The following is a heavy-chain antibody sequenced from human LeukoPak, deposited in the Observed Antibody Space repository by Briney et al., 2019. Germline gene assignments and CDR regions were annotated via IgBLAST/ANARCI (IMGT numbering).Heavy chain of an antibody. CDR1: GYTFTDYY. D-gene: IGHD3-3*01. Sequence: ASVKVSCKASGYTFTDYYVHWVRQAPGQGLEWMGRINAKSGDTNAAQRFQGRATMTRVTSITTAYLELSRLRSDDTAVYYCARDELYNGYYSVKYHYNGMDVWGQGTTVTVSS. CDR2: INAKSGDT. CDR3: ARDELYNGYYSVKYHYNGMDV. J-gene: IGHJ6*02. V-gene: IGHV1-2*06.